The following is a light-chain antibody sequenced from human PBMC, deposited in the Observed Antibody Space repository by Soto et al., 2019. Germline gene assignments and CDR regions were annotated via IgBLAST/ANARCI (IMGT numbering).Light chain of an antibody. V-gene: IGLV1-40*01. CDR2: RNH. CDR1: RSNIGAGYD. J-gene: IGLJ2*01. CDR3: QSYDSGLVGLI. Sequence: QSVLTQPPSVSGAPGQRVTISCTGSRSNIGAGYDVHWYQQIPGAAPKLLIYRNHDRPSGVPDRLSGSKSGTSASLAITGLQAEDEADYYCQSYDSGLVGLIFGAGTKLTVL.